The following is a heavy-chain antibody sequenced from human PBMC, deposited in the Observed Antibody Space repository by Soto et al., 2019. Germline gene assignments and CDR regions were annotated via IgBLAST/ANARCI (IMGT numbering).Heavy chain of an antibody. V-gene: IGHV3-23*01. CDR1: GFTFSSYA. J-gene: IGHJ4*02. D-gene: IGHD3-22*01. CDR2: ISGSGGTT. Sequence: EVQLLESGGGLVQPGGSLRLSCAASGFTFSSYAMSWVRQAPGKGLEWVSIISGSGGTTYYADPVRGRFTISRDNSKNTLYLRRNSLRAGDTAVYYCAKGRREGYASSSGCHSFFHYRGQGTLVTVFS. CDR3: AKGRREGYASSSGCHSFFHY.